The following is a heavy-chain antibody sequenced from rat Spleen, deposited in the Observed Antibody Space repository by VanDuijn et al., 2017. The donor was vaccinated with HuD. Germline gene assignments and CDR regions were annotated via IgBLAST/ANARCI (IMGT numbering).Heavy chain of an antibody. CDR2: VNQDSSTI. J-gene: IGHJ2*01. CDR1: GFNFNDYW. V-gene: IGHV4-2*01. CDR3: AREGATLDY. D-gene: IGHD1-1*01. Sequence: EVKLVESGGGLVQPGRSLKLSCAASGFNFNDYWMGWVRQAPGKGLEWIGEVNQDSSTIKYSPSLKEKFTVSRDNAQNTLFLQMNKLGSEDTATYYCAREGATLDYWGQGVMVTVSS.